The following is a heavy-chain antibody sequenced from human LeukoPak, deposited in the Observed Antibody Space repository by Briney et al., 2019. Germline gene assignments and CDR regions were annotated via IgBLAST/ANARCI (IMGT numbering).Heavy chain of an antibody. CDR2: ISYDGSNK. CDR3: AKLSSFDY. D-gene: IGHD6-6*01. J-gene: IGHJ4*02. CDR1: GFTFSSYG. Sequence: PGGSLRPSCAASGFTFSSYGMHWVRQAPGKGLEWVAVISYDGSNKYYADSVKGRFTISRDNSKNTLYLQMNSLRAEDTAVYYCAKLSSFDYWGQGTLVTVSS. V-gene: IGHV3-30*18.